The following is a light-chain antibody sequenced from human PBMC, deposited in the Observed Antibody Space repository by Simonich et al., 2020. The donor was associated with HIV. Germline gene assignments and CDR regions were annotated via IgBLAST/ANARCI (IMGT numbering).Light chain of an antibody. CDR2: WAS. CDR3: QQYYSTPLT. CDR1: QSVLYSSNNKND. Sequence: DIVMTQSPDSLAVSLGERATINCKSSQSVLYSSNNKNDLAWYQQKPGQPPKLLIYWASTREFGVPDRFSGSGSGTDFTLTISSLQAEDVAVYYCQQYYSTPLTFGPGTKVKI. V-gene: IGKV4-1*01. J-gene: IGKJ3*01.